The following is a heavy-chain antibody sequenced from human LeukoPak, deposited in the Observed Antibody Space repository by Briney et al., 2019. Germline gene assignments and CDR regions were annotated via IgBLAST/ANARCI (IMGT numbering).Heavy chain of an antibody. CDR1: GYTFTGYY. CDR2: INPNSGGT. Sequence: ASVKVSCKASGYTFTGYYMHWVRQAPGQGLEWMGWINPNSGGTNYAQKFQGRVTMTRDTSISTVYVELSRLRFDDKAVYYCARSPHILTGENFDYWGQGTRVTVSS. J-gene: IGHJ4*02. V-gene: IGHV1-2*02. D-gene: IGHD3-9*01. CDR3: ARSPHILTGENFDY.